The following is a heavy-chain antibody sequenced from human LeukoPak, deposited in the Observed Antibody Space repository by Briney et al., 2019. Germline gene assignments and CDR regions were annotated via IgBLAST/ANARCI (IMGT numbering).Heavy chain of an antibody. CDR1: GFTVSSNY. CDR2: IYSGGST. D-gene: IGHD4-17*01. CDR3: ARAHDHGDRRGFDY. Sequence: PGGSLRLSCAASGFTVSSNYMSWVRQAPGKGLEWVSVIYSGGSTYYADSVKGRFTISRDNSKNTLYLQMNSLRAEDTAVYYCARAHDHGDRRGFDYWGQGTLVTVSS. V-gene: IGHV3-53*01. J-gene: IGHJ4*02.